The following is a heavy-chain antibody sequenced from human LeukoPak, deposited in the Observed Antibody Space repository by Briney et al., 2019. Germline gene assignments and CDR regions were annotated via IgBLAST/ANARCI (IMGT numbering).Heavy chain of an antibody. CDR3: ARELLIRAVAGTGDY. Sequence: SETLSLTCGVSGYSISSGYYWGWIRQPPGKGLEWIGTIYYNEATQYNPSLKSRVSLSIDTSKNQFSLKLTSVTAADTATYYCARELLIRAVAGTGDYWGQGTLVTVSS. V-gene: IGHV4-38-2*01. CDR2: IYYNEAT. D-gene: IGHD6-19*01. J-gene: IGHJ4*02. CDR1: GYSISSGYY.